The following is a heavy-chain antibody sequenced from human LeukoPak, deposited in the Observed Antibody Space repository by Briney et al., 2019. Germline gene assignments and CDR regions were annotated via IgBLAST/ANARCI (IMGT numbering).Heavy chain of an antibody. Sequence: PGGSLRLSCAASGFTFTRSAMSWVRQAPGKGLEWVSAFSGGGDTYYADSVKGRFTISRDTSKNTIYLQMNSLSAEDTAVYYCAKEGLRYFDFDFWGQGTLVTVSS. V-gene: IGHV3-23*01. CDR2: FSGGGDT. CDR1: GFTFTRSA. D-gene: IGHD3-9*01. CDR3: AKEGLRYFDFDF. J-gene: IGHJ4*02.